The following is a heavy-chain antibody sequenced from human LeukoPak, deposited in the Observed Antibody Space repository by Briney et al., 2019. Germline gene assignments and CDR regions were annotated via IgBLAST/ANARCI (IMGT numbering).Heavy chain of an antibody. J-gene: IGHJ4*02. Sequence: PSQTLSLTCTVSGGSVSSGSFYWTWIRQPAGKGLEWIGRIYTSGSTNYNPSLKSRVTISVDTSKNQFSLKLSSVTAADTAVYYCARKRVTTHPFDYWGQGTLVTVSS. CDR1: GGSVSSGSFY. D-gene: IGHD4-17*01. CDR3: ARKRVTTHPFDY. V-gene: IGHV4-61*02. CDR2: IYTSGST.